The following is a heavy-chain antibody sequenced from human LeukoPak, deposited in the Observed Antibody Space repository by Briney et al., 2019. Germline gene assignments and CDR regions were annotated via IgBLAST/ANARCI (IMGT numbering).Heavy chain of an antibody. Sequence: SQTLSLTCTVSGGSISSGGYSWSWIRQHPGKGLEWIGYIYYSGSTYYNPSLKSRVTISVDTSKNQFSLKLSSVTAADTAVYYCARCSAAAISSIDYWGQGTLVTVSS. CDR3: ARCSAAAISSIDY. D-gene: IGHD2-2*02. CDR1: GGSISSGGYS. J-gene: IGHJ4*02. V-gene: IGHV4-31*03. CDR2: IYYSGST.